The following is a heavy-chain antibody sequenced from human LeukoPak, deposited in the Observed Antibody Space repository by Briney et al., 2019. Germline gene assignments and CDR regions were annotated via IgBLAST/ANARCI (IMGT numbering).Heavy chain of an antibody. Sequence: SETLSLTCTVSGGSISSYYWSWIRQPPGKGLEWIAYIYYSGSTNYNPSLKSRVTISEDTSKNQFTLKLSSVTAADTAVYYCARDGGRGVVTPYWGQGTLVTVSS. CDR3: ARDGGRGVVTPY. D-gene: IGHD2-21*02. V-gene: IGHV4-59*01. J-gene: IGHJ4*02. CDR2: IYYSGST. CDR1: GGSISSYY.